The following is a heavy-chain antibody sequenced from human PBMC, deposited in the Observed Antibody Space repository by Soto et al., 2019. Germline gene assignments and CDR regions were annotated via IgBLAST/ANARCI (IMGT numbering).Heavy chain of an antibody. CDR3: ARGTRAAYYYYMDV. V-gene: IGHV1-3*01. CDR2: INAGNGNT. CDR1: GYTFTSYA. J-gene: IGHJ6*03. Sequence: QVQLVQSGAEVKKPGASVKVSCKASGYTFTSYAMHWVRQAPGQRLEWMGWINAGNGNTKYSQKFQGRVTITRDTSASIAYMELSSLRSEDTAVYYCARGTRAAYYYYMDVWGKGTTVTVSS.